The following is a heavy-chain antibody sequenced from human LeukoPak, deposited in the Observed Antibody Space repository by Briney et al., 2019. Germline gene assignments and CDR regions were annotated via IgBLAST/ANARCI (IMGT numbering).Heavy chain of an antibody. Sequence: SVKVSCKASGGTFSSYAISWVRQAPGQGLEWMGGIIPILGIANYAQKFQGRVTITADKSTSTAYMELSSLRSEDTAVYYCASPRALYCSSTSCQTANGAFDIWGQGTMVTVSS. CDR1: GGTFSSYA. J-gene: IGHJ3*02. CDR2: IIPILGIA. V-gene: IGHV1-69*10. D-gene: IGHD2-2*01. CDR3: ASPRALYCSSTSCQTANGAFDI.